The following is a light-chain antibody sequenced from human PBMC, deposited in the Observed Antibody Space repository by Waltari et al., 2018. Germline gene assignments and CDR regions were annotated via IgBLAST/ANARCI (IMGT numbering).Light chain of an antibody. J-gene: IGKJ1*01. CDR1: QSVLYRSNNKEY. Sequence: DIVMTQFPDSLAVSLGERATINCKSSQSVLYRSNNKEYLAWYQKKPGQPAKLLIYWASTRESGVPARFSGSGSETDFTLTISSLQAEDVAVYYCQQYCTTPTFGQGTKVEIK. V-gene: IGKV4-1*01. CDR2: WAS. CDR3: QQYCTTPT.